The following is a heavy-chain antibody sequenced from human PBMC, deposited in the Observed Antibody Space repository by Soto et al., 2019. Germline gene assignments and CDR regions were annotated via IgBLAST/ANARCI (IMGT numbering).Heavy chain of an antibody. CDR3: ARGRYGDD. CDR2: ISAHNGNT. D-gene: IGHD1-1*01. Sequence: QAHLVQSGAEVKKPGASVKVSCKGSGYIFSTYGSTWVRQAPGQGLEWMGWISAHNGNTNYAQKLQGRVTVTRDTSTSTAYMELRNLGSVDTAVYYCARGRYGDDWGQGAVVTVSS. V-gene: IGHV1-18*01. CDR1: GYIFSTYG. J-gene: IGHJ4*02.